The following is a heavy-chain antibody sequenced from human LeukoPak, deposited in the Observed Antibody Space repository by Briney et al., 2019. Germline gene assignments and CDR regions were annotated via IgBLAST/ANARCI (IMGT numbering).Heavy chain of an antibody. D-gene: IGHD2-2*01. J-gene: IGHJ4*02. CDR1: GDPISSSNW. V-gene: IGHV4-4*02. Sequence: SGTVSLTCAVSGDPISSSNWWGWVRQPPGKGLEWIGEIYHSGSTSYNPSPKSRGPISVQKSKNQFSLKLSSVTAADRAVYYWARGCYGAFRSGDLDDWGQGTLVTVSS. CDR2: IYHSGST. CDR3: ARGCYGAFRSGDLDD.